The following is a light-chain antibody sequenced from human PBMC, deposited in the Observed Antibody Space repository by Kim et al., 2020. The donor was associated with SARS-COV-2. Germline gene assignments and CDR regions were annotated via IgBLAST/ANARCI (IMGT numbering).Light chain of an antibody. CDR3: QAWDSSTGV. CDR2: QDS. Sequence: VSPGQTTSITCSGDKLGDKYACWYQQKPGQSPVLVIYQDSKRPSGIPERFSGSNSGNTATLTISGTQAMDEADYYCQAWDSSTGVFGGGTQLTVL. CDR1: KLGDKY. J-gene: IGLJ2*01. V-gene: IGLV3-1*01.